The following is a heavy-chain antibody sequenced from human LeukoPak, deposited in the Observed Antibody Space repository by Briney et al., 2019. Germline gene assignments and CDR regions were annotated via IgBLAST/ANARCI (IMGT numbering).Heavy chain of an antibody. Sequence: GGSLRLSCAASGFTFSSYSMNWVRQAPGKGLEWVSYISSSSSTIYYADSVKGRFTISRDNAKNSLYLQMNSLRAEDTAVYYCARGMTTVTTVGFYYYYYMDVWGKGTTVTVSS. CDR2: ISSSSSTI. CDR1: GFTFSSYS. J-gene: IGHJ6*03. CDR3: ARGMTTVTTVGFYYYYYMDV. V-gene: IGHV3-48*01. D-gene: IGHD4-11*01.